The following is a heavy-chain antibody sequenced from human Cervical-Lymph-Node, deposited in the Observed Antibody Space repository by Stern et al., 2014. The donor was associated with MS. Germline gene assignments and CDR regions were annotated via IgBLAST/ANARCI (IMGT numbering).Heavy chain of an antibody. CDR2: FYGDDDK. V-gene: IGHV2-5*02. CDR3: AHRRGVFGFYP. J-gene: IGHJ5*02. Sequence: ESGPTVVKPTQTLTLTCTFSGFSLNTSGVAVGWIRHPPGKALEWLATFYGDDDKLYSPSLKTRLTITKDTSKNQVVLTMTNMDPVDTGTYYCAHRRGVFGFYPWGQGTLVTVSS. D-gene: IGHD3-10*01. CDR1: GFSLNTSGVA.